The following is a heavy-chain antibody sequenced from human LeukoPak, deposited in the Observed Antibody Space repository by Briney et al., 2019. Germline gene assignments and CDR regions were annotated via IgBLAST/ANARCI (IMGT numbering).Heavy chain of an antibody. J-gene: IGHJ3*02. V-gene: IGHV3-23*01. CDR3: AKDHRRITIFGVATWGAFDI. CDR1: GFTFSSYA. CDR2: ISGSGGST. D-gene: IGHD3-3*01. Sequence: GSLRLSCAASGFTFSSYAMSWVCQAPGKGLEWVSAISGSGGSTYYADSVKGRFTISRDNSKNTLYLQMNSLRAEDTAVYYCAKDHRRITIFGVATWGAFDIWGQGTMVTVSS.